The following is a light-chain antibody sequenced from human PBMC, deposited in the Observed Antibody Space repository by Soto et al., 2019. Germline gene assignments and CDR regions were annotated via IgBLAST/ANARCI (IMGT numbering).Light chain of an antibody. CDR2: GAS. V-gene: IGKV3-20*01. J-gene: IGKJ1*01. Sequence: EIVLTQSPGTLSLSPGERATLSCRASQSVSSSYLAWYQQKPGQAPRPLIYGASSRATGIPDRFSGSGSGTDFTLTISRLEPEDFEVYYCQQYDSSPVTFGQGTKVEIK. CDR1: QSVSSSY. CDR3: QQYDSSPVT.